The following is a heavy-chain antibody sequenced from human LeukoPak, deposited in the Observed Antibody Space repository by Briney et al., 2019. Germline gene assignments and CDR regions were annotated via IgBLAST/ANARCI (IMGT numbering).Heavy chain of an antibody. CDR1: GDSISSGDYY. Sequence: SETLSLTCTVSGDSISSGDYYWTWIRQHPGKGLEWIGCIYYSGSTYYNLSLKSRVIISADTSKNHFSLKLSSVTAADTAVYYCARELALGYCSGGSCYSGYYFDYWGQGTLVTVSS. D-gene: IGHD2-15*01. V-gene: IGHV4-31*03. CDR3: ARELALGYCSGGSCYSGYYFDY. J-gene: IGHJ4*02. CDR2: IYYSGST.